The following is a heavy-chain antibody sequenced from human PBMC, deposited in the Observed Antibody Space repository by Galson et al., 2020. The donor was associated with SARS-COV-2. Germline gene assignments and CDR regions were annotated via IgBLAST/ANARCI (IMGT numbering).Heavy chain of an antibody. CDR1: GYTFTDYY. J-gene: IGHJ6*02. V-gene: IGHV1-2*02. CDR3: ARLRYYDVLTGYSVDV. D-gene: IGHD3-9*01. CDR2: INPKSGGT. Sequence: ASVKVSCKASGYTFTDYYIHWVRQAPGQGLEWMGWINPKSGGTNYAQKFEGRVTMTRDTSITTAYMELSRLRADDTAVYYCARLRYYDVLTGYSVDVWGQGTMVTVS.